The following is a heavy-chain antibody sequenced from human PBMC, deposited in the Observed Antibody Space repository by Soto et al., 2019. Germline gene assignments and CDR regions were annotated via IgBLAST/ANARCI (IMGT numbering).Heavy chain of an antibody. J-gene: IGHJ4*02. D-gene: IGHD1-1*01. Sequence: ASVKVSCKASGYTFTSYDINWVRQAPGQGLEWVGWINPTSEYTAHAQKFQGRVTLTREISTATAYMELSSLTSEDTAVYFCARQVLPGYSSDWDPGTQVTVSS. CDR2: INPTSEYT. CDR1: GYTFTSYD. V-gene: IGHV1-8*01. CDR3: ARQVLPGYSSD.